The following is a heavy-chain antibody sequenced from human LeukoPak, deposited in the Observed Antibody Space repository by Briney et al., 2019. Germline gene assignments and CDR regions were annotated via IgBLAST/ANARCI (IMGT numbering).Heavy chain of an antibody. CDR2: IYYSGGT. Sequence: PSETLSLTCTVSGGSISSGDYYWSWIRQPPGKGLEWIGYIYYSGGTYYNPSLKSRVTMSVDTSKNQFSLKLSSVTAADTAVYYCARARYCSSTSCDDWFDPWGQGTLVTVSS. V-gene: IGHV4-30-4*01. CDR3: ARARYCSSTSCDDWFDP. D-gene: IGHD2-2*01. CDR1: GGSISSGDYY. J-gene: IGHJ5*02.